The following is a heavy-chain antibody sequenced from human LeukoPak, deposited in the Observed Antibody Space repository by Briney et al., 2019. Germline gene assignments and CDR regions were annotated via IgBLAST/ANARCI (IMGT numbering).Heavy chain of an antibody. Sequence: PSETLSLTCTVSGGSISSSSYYWSWIRQPPGKGLEWIGYIYYSGSTNYNPSLKSRVTISVDTSKNQFSLKLSSVTAADTAVYYCARGGSGNHISPFYEGYYMDVWGKGTTVTISS. CDR3: ARGGSGNHISPFYEGYYMDV. D-gene: IGHD3-10*01. J-gene: IGHJ6*03. CDR2: IYYSGST. V-gene: IGHV4-61*01. CDR1: GGSISSSSYY.